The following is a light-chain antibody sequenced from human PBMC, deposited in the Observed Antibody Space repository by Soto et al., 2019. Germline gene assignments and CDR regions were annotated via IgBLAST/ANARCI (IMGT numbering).Light chain of an antibody. CDR3: QKYNSAPRP. J-gene: IGKJ1*01. CDR1: QGINNY. V-gene: IGKV1-27*01. Sequence: IQMTQSPSSLSASVGDRVTITCRASQGINNYLAWYQQKPGQVPKLLMYGATILHAGVPSRFSGSGYGTDFTLTISSLQPEDAATYYCQKYNSAPRPFGQGTKVEIK. CDR2: GAT.